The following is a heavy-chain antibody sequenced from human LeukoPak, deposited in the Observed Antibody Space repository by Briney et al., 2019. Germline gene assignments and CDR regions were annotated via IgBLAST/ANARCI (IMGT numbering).Heavy chain of an antibody. J-gene: IGHJ3*02. D-gene: IGHD5/OR15-5a*01. CDR3: ARGESGVYHDALNI. CDR1: GGSISSSPYY. CDR2: IYYSGTT. Sequence: PSETLSLTCTVSGGSISSSPYYWGWIRQPPGKGLEWIGSIYYSGTTHYNPSLESRVSISVDTSKNQFSLKLSSVTAADTAVYYCARGESGVYHDALNIWGQGTMITVSS. V-gene: IGHV4-39*07.